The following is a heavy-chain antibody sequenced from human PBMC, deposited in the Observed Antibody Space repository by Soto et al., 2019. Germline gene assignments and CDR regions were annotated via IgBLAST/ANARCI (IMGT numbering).Heavy chain of an antibody. J-gene: IGHJ4*02. Sequence: QVQLVESGGGVVQPGRSLRLSCAASGFTFRNYGMHWVRQAPGKGLEWVAAISYDGSNKYYADSVKGRFTISRDNSKNTLYLQMNSLRVEDTAVYYCAKDRSESSGLDYWGQGTLVTVSS. V-gene: IGHV3-30*18. CDR3: AKDRSESSGLDY. CDR2: ISYDGSNK. D-gene: IGHD6-25*01. CDR1: GFTFRNYG.